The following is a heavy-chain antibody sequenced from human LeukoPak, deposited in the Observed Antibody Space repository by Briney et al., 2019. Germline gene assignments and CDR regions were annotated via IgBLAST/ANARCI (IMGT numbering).Heavy chain of an antibody. CDR1: GFTFSNYA. Sequence: GGSLRLSCAASGFTFSNYAMHWVRQAPGKGLEWVAYIRYDGSSAYYADFVKGRFTISRDNAKNSLYLQMNSLRAEDTAVYYCARDPMDVWGKGTTVTVSS. V-gene: IGHV3-30*02. CDR3: ARDPMDV. CDR2: IRYDGSSA. J-gene: IGHJ6*03.